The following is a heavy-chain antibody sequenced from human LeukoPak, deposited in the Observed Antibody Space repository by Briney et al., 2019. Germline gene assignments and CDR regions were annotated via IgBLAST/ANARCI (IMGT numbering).Heavy chain of an antibody. D-gene: IGHD6-19*01. V-gene: IGHV3-23*01. CDR1: GITFSSYA. CDR2: IGRGGAST. J-gene: IGHJ3*02. CDR3: AKDRGSGWLHDAFDI. Sequence: PGGSLRLSCAASGITFSSYAMSWVRQAPGKGLEWVSAIGRGGASTYSADSVKGRFTISRDNSKNTLYLQMNSLRVEDTAIYYCAKDRGSGWLHDAFDIWGQGTKVTVSS.